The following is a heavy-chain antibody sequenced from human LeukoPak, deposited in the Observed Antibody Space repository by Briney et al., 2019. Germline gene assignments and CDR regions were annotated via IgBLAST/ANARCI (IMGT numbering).Heavy chain of an antibody. CDR2: IHEDGSDI. J-gene: IGHJ3*02. D-gene: IGHD1-14*01. CDR1: GFTFSSYW. CDR3: ARTLRLGTPRAFDI. V-gene: IGHV3-7*05. Sequence: GGSLRLSCVVSGFTFSSYWMNWVRQAPGKGLEWVANIHEDGSDIHCVDSVKGRFTISRDNAKNSLYLQMNSLRAEDTALYYCARTLRLGTPRAFDIWGRGTMVTVSS.